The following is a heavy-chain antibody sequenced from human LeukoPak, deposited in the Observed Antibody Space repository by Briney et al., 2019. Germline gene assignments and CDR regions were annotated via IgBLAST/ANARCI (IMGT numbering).Heavy chain of an antibody. V-gene: IGHV3-23*01. CDR3: AREWRIQRSTGYFDY. D-gene: IGHD5-18*01. CDR1: GFTFSSYT. CDR2: ISTGGGNT. J-gene: IGHJ4*02. Sequence: GGSLRLSCTASGFTFSSYTMSWVRQAPGKGLKWVSTISTGGGNTYYADSVKGRFTISRDNSKDTLYLQMNSLRAEDTAVYYCAREWRIQRSTGYFDYWGQGTLVTVSS.